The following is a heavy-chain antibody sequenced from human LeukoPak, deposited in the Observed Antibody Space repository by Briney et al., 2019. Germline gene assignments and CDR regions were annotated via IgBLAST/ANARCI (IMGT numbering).Heavy chain of an antibody. J-gene: IGHJ3*02. V-gene: IGHV4-30-4*01. CDR3: ARGGSSSIQDAFDI. CDR1: GGSISSGDYY. CDR2: IYYSGST. D-gene: IGHD6-6*01. Sequence: SQTLSLTCTVSGGSISSGDYYWSWIRQPPGKGLEWIGYIYYSGSTYYNPSLKSRVTISVDTSKNQFSLKLSSVTAADTAVYYCARGGSSSIQDAFDIWGQGTIVTVSS.